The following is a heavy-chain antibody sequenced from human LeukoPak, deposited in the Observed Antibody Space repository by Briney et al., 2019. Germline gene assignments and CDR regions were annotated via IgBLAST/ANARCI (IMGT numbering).Heavy chain of an antibody. CDR1: GFTFSSYA. D-gene: IGHD3-16*01. Sequence: PGESLKISCAASGFTFSSYAIHWVRQAPGKGLEWVAVISYDGSNKYYADSVKGRFTISRDDSKNTLYLQMNSLRPGDTAVYYCARELWGSSFDYWGQGTLVTVSS. J-gene: IGHJ4*02. CDR3: ARELWGSSFDY. CDR2: ISYDGSNK. V-gene: IGHV3-30-3*01.